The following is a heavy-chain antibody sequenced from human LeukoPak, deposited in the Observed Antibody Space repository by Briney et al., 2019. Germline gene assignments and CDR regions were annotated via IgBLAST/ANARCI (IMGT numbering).Heavy chain of an antibody. J-gene: IGHJ4*02. CDR3: ASSLTMVRGDY. V-gene: IGHV3-48*03. CDR1: GFTFSSYD. CDR2: ISSRASAV. Sequence: GGSLRLSCAASGFTFSSYDMNWVRQARGKGLEWVSYISSRASAVYYADSVKGRFTISRDNAKNSLYLQMDSLRAEDTAVYYCASSLTMVRGDYWGQGTLVTVSS. D-gene: IGHD3-10*01.